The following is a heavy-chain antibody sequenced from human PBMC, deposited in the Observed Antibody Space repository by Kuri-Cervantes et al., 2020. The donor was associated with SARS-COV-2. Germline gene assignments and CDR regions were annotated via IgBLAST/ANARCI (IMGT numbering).Heavy chain of an antibody. CDR3: ARLWVYDYVWGSNRYSAHYYNALDV. Sequence: GGSLRLSCKGSGYSFTSYWIGWVRQMPGKGLEWMGIIYPHDSDRRYSPSFQGQVTISADESISTAYLQWSSLKASDTAMYYCARLWVYDYVWGSNRYSAHYYNALDVWGQGTTVTVSS. CDR2: IYPHDSDR. J-gene: IGHJ6*02. V-gene: IGHV5-51*01. CDR1: GYSFTSYW. D-gene: IGHD3-16*02.